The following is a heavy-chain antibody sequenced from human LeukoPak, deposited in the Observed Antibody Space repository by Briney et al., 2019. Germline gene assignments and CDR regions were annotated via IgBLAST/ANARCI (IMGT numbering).Heavy chain of an antibody. CDR3: AREGPSLYYFDY. J-gene: IGHJ4*02. V-gene: IGHV4-61*02. CDR2: IYTSGST. CDR1: GGSISSGSYY. Sequence: SETLSLTCTVSGGSISSGSYYWSWIRQPAGKGLEWIGRIYTSGSTNYNPSLKSRVTISVDTSKNQFSLKLSSVTAADTAVYYCAREGPSLYYFDYWGQGTLVTVSS.